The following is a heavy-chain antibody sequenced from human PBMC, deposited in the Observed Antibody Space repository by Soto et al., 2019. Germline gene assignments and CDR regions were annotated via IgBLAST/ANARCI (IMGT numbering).Heavy chain of an antibody. CDR1: GRPISTSSHH. J-gene: IGHJ6*02. V-gene: IGHV4-39*01. CDR3: WRRVANYGVDV. Sequence: PSETLSLTYNDSGRPISTSSHHWSWILPPPREGLEGIGSLYYSGTSYYIPSLKSRVTISVDTSKNQFFLKLSSVTAADTVMYYFWRRVANYGVDVWGQGTTVTVSS. CDR2: LYYSGTS.